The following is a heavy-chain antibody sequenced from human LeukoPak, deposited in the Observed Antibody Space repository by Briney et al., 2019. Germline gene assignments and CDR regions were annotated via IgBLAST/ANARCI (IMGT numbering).Heavy chain of an antibody. CDR3: AREVAARPIYYYYYMDV. J-gene: IGHJ6*03. Sequence: GGSLRLSCAASGFTVSSNHMSWVRQAPGKGLEWVSVIYSGGSTYYADSVKGRFTISRDNSKNTLYLQMNSLRAEDTAVYYCAREVAARPIYYYYYMDVWGKGTTVTVSS. CDR2: IYSGGST. D-gene: IGHD6-6*01. CDR1: GFTVSSNH. V-gene: IGHV3-66*02.